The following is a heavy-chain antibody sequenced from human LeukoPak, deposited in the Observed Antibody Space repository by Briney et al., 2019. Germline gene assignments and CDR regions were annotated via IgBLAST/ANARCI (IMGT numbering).Heavy chain of an antibody. Sequence: PWGSLRLSCTAFGFTFGDHAMSWVRQAPGKGLEWVGFIRSKAYRGTTGYAASVKGRFTISRDDSRSIAYLQMNSLNTEDTAVYYCTRGPIHLWLYDGVDVWGQGTTVIVSS. CDR1: GFTFGDHA. CDR2: IRSKAYRGTT. D-gene: IGHD5-18*01. V-gene: IGHV3-49*04. J-gene: IGHJ6*02. CDR3: TRGPIHLWLYDGVDV.